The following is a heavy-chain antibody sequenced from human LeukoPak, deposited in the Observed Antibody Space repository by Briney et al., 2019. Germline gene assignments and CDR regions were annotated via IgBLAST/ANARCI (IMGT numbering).Heavy chain of an antibody. Sequence: GRSLRLSCAASGFTFSSYGMHWVRQAPGKGLEWVAVIWYDGSNKHYADSVKGRFTISRDNSKNTLYLQMNSLRAEDTAVYYCARDGYADYVIDYWGQGTLVTVSS. CDR3: ARDGYADYVIDY. CDR2: IWYDGSNK. V-gene: IGHV3-33*01. J-gene: IGHJ4*02. CDR1: GFTFSSYG. D-gene: IGHD4-17*01.